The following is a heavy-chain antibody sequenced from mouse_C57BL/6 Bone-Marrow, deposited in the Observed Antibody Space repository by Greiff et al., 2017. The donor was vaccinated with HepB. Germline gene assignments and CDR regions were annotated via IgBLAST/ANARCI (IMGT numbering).Heavy chain of an antibody. J-gene: IGHJ2*01. CDR1: GYTFTNYW. CDR2: IYPGGGYT. D-gene: IGHD2-3*01. V-gene: IGHV1-63*01. CDR3: ARGALDGYSYYIDY. Sequence: QVQLQQSGAELVRPGTSVKMSCKASGYTFTNYWIGWAKQRPGHGLEWIGDIYPGGGYTNYNEKFKGKATLTADKSASTAYMQFSSLTSEDSAIYYCARGALDGYSYYIDYWGQGTTLTVSS.